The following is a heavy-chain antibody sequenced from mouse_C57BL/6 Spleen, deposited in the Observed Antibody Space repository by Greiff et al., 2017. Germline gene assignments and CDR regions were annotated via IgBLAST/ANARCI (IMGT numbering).Heavy chain of an antibody. CDR2: ISSGSSTI. CDR1: GFTFSDYG. Sequence: EVMLVESGGGLVKPGGSLKLSCAASGFTFSDYGMHWVRQAPEKGLEWVAYISSGSSTIYYADTVKGRFTISRDNAKNTLFLQMTSLMSEDTAMYYCASRDYDGYFFAYWGQGTLVTVSA. V-gene: IGHV5-17*01. CDR3: ASRDYDGYFFAY. D-gene: IGHD2-3*01. J-gene: IGHJ3*01.